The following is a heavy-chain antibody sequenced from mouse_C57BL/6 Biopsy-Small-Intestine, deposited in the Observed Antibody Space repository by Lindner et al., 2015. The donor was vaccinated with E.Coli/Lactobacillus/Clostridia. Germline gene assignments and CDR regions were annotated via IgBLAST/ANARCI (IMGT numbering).Heavy chain of an antibody. CDR1: GYLFTGYY. J-gene: IGHJ2*01. CDR2: IDPRTGGS. D-gene: IGHD1-1*02. CDR3: ARKVANYYDGNYLDY. Sequence: VQLQESGPELEKPGASVKISCKASGYLFTGYYMHWVKQSPENSLEWIGEIDPRTGGSTYNQKFKAKATLTVDKSSSAAYMQLESLTSEDSAVYYCARKVANYYDGNYLDYWGQGTTLTVSS. V-gene: IGHV1-42*01.